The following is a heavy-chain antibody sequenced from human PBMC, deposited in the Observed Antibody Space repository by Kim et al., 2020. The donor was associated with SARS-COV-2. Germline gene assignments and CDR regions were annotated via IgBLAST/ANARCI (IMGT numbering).Heavy chain of an antibody. CDR1: GFTFSSYA. Sequence: GGSLRLSCAASGFTFSSYAMHWVRQAPGKGLEWVAVLWHYGSNKYYVDSVKGRCTISRDNSKNTLLLQMNSLRADDTAVYYCARGERTTVVWFDYWGQGT. J-gene: IGHJ4*02. CDR2: LWHYGSNK. V-gene: IGHV3-33*01. D-gene: IGHD4-4*01. CDR3: ARGERTTVVWFDY.